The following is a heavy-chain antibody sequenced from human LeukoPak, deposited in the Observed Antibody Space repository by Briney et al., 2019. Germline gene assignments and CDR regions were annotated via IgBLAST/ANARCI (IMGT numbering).Heavy chain of an antibody. D-gene: IGHD4-17*01. V-gene: IGHV3-21*01. Sequence: GGSLRLSCAASGFTFSSYSMNWVRQAPGKGLEWVSSISSSSSYIYYADSVKGRFTISRDNAKNSLYLQMNSLRAEDTAVYYCARGTSTVRYYGMDVWGQGTTVTVSS. J-gene: IGHJ6*02. CDR1: GFTFSSYS. CDR3: ARGTSTVRYYGMDV. CDR2: ISSSSSYI.